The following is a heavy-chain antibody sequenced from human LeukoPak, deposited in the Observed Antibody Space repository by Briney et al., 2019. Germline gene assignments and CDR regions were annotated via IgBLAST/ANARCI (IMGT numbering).Heavy chain of an antibody. CDR3: ARAARGAYYAMDV. Sequence: PSETLSLTCTVSGGSISIYYWSWIRQPPGKGLEWIGYIHYSGSTNYNPPLKDRVTISVDTSKNQLSLKLSSVTAADTAVYYCARAARGAYYAMDVWGQGTTVTVSS. CDR1: GGSISIYY. V-gene: IGHV4-59*01. CDR2: IHYSGST. J-gene: IGHJ6*02.